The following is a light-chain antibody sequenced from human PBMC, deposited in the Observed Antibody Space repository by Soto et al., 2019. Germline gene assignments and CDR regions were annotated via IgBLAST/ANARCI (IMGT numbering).Light chain of an antibody. Sequence: EIVLTQSPGTLSLSPGERATLSCRASESVSSPYLAWYQQKPGQAPRLLIPGASSRATGIPDRFSGSGSGTDFTLTIRRREPEDFAVYYCQQFGSAWTFGQGTKVELK. V-gene: IGKV3-20*01. CDR3: QQFGSAWT. CDR1: ESVSSPY. CDR2: GAS. J-gene: IGKJ1*01.